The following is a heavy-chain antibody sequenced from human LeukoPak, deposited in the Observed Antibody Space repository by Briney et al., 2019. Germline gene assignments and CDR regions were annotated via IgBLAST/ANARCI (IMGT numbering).Heavy chain of an antibody. CDR1: GFTFDDYA. D-gene: IGHD3-22*01. CDR3: AKADSNSNAYDI. J-gene: IGHJ3*02. CDR2: ISWNSGSI. Sequence: GGSLRLSCAASGFTFDDYAMHWVRQAPGKGLEWVSGISWNSGSIGYADSVKGRFTISRDNAKNSLYLQMNSLRAEGMALYYCAKADSNSNAYDIWGQGTMVTVSS. V-gene: IGHV3-9*03.